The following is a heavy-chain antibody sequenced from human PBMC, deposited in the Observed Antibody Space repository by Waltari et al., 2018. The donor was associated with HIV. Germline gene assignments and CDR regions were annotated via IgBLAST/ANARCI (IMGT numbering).Heavy chain of an antibody. CDR2: INPNSGGT. Sequence: QVQLVQSGAEVKKPGAAVKVSCKASGYTFTGHYMHWVRQAPGQGLEWMGWINPNSGGTNYAQKFQGRVTMTRDTSISTAYMELSRLRSDDTAVYYCAREYSSSSRTGDYWGQGTLVTVSS. D-gene: IGHD6-6*01. CDR1: GYTFTGHY. J-gene: IGHJ4*02. CDR3: AREYSSSSRTGDY. V-gene: IGHV1-2*02.